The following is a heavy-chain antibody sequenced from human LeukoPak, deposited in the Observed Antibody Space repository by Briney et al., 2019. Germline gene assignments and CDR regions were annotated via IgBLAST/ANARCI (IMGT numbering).Heavy chain of an antibody. V-gene: IGHV3-7*01. CDR3: ARVRKEGAFDI. CDR2: IKQDGSEK. J-gene: IGHJ3*02. CDR1: GFTFTSYW. Sequence: GGSLRLSCAASGFTFTSYWMSWVRQAPGKGLEWVASIKQDGSEKYYVDSVKGRFTISRDNAKNSLYLQMNSLRAEDTAVYYCARVRKEGAFDIWGQGTMVTVSS.